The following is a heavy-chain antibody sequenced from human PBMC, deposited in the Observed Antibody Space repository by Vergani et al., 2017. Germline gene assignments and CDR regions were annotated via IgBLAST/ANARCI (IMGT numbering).Heavy chain of an antibody. CDR2: INPSGGHT. J-gene: IGHJ4*02. D-gene: IGHD3-9*01. CDR3: ARGDYSILTGYRY. CDR1: GYTFSNHY. V-gene: IGHV1-46*03. Sequence: QVQVVQSGAEVKKSGASVKVSCKTSGYTFSNHYMHWVRQAPGQGLEWMGIINPSGGHTNYAQKCQGRVTMTRDTSTSTVYMELSSLRSEDTAIYYCARGDYSILTGYRYWGQGTLVTVSA.